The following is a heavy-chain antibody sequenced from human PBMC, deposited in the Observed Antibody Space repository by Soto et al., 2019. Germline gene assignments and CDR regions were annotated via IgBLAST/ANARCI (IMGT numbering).Heavy chain of an antibody. V-gene: IGHV3-23*01. CDR1: GFTFSTYA. J-gene: IGHJ4*02. D-gene: IGHD6-19*01. CDR2: ISGSSGGT. CDR3: AKDLRQWLMTFFDY. Sequence: EVQLLESGGGLVQPGGSLRLSCAASGFTFSTYAMTWVRQAPGKGLEWVSSISGSSGGTYYAESVRGRFTISRDDSKNTLYLQMNSLRAEDTAVYYCAKDLRQWLMTFFDYWGQGTLVTVSS.